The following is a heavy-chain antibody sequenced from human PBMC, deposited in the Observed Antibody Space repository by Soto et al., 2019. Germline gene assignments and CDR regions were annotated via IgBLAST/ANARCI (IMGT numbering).Heavy chain of an antibody. CDR3: AKDITSGYANPNTYYYYYYGMDV. Sequence: NVIRKDPGKSLEWVSRFSWDGGSTYHADSVKGRLTISRDNSNNSLYLQMNSLRTEDTALYYCAKDITSGYANPNTYYYYYYGMDVWGQRTTVTVSS. CDR2: FSWDGGST. J-gene: IGHJ6*02. D-gene: IGHD3-22*01. V-gene: IGHV3-43*01.